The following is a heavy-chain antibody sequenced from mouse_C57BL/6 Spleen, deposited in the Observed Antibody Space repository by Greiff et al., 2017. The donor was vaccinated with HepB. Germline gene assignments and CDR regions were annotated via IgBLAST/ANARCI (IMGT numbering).Heavy chain of an antibody. Sequence: QVHVKQPGTELVKPGASVKLSCKASGYTFTSYWMHWVKQRPGQGLEWIGNINPSNGGTNYNEKFKSKATLTVDKSSSTAYMQLSSLTSEDSAVYYCARADGYYGGFFDYWGQGTTLTVSS. J-gene: IGHJ2*01. D-gene: IGHD2-3*01. CDR1: GYTFTSYW. V-gene: IGHV1-53*01. CDR2: INPSNGGT. CDR3: ARADGYYGGFFDY.